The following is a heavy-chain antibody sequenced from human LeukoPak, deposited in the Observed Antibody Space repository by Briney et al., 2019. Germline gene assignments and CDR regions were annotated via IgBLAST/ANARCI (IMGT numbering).Heavy chain of an antibody. Sequence: KPSETLSLTCAVYGGSFSGYYWSWIRQPPGKGLEWIGEINHSGSTNYNPSLKSRVTISVDTSKNQFSLKLSSVTAADTAVYYCARHDEWELLGYWGQGTLVTVSS. CDR1: GGSFSGYY. CDR3: ARHDEWELLGY. V-gene: IGHV4-34*01. CDR2: INHSGST. D-gene: IGHD1-26*01. J-gene: IGHJ4*02.